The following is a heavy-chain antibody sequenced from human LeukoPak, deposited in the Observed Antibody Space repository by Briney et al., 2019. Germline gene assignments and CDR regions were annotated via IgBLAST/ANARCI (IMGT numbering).Heavy chain of an antibody. D-gene: IGHD5-12*01. CDR1: GGSFSGYY. CDR2: INHSGST. J-gene: IGHJ5*02. V-gene: IGHV4-34*01. CDR3: ARGEVADP. Sequence: SETLSLTCAVYGGSFSGYYWSWIRQPPGKGLEWIGEINHSGSTNYNPSLKSRVTISVDTSKNQFSLKLSSVTAADTAVYYCARGEVADPWGRGTLVAVSS.